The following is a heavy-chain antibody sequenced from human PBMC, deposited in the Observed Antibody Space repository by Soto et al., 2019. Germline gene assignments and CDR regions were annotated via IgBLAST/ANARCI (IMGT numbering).Heavy chain of an antibody. Sequence: ASVKVSCKASGYTFTGYYMHWVRQAPGQGLEWMGWINPNSGGTNYAQKFQGWVTMTRDTSISTAYMELSRLRSDDTAVYYCARGDILTGYYMRNAFDIWGKGTMVTVSS. CDR3: ARGDILTGYYMRNAFDI. V-gene: IGHV1-2*04. J-gene: IGHJ3*02. D-gene: IGHD3-9*01. CDR1: GYTFTGYY. CDR2: INPNSGGT.